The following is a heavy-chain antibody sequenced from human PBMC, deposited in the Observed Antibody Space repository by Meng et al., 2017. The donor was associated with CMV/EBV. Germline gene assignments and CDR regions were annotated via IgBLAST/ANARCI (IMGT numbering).Heavy chain of an antibody. CDR1: GGSISSYY. Sequence: VRLQESGPGRVKPPETLSPTCTVSGGSISSYYWSWIRQPAGKGLEWIGRIYTSGSTNYNPSLKSRVTMSVDTSKNQFSLKLSSVTAADTAVYYCAREGNYHGSGSYYAYWGQGTLVTVSS. V-gene: IGHV4-4*07. D-gene: IGHD3-10*01. CDR2: IYTSGST. CDR3: AREGNYHGSGSYYAY. J-gene: IGHJ4*02.